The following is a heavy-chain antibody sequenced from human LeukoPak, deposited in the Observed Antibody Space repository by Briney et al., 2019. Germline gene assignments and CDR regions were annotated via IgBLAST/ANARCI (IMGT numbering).Heavy chain of an antibody. D-gene: IGHD4-17*01. CDR1: GFTFRLYV. V-gene: IGHV3-23*01. J-gene: IGHJ4*02. CDR3: AHPSTPDYGGLDY. Sequence: GGSLRLSCVASGFTFRLYVMTCVRQAPGKGLEWVSAITGSGGSIYYADSVRGRFTISRDNSKNTLYLQMSSLRAEDTAIYYCAHPSTPDYGGLDYWGQGTLVTVSS. CDR2: ITGSGGSI.